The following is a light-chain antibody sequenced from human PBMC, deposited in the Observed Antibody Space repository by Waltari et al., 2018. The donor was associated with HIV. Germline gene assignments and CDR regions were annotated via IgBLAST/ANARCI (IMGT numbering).Light chain of an antibody. CDR1: STNIGSNI. Sequence: QSVLTQPPPVSGTPGQNVTIPCSGRSTNIGSNIVNWYQQVPEAAPKLLIYSNDQRPSGVPDRFSGSKSGTSASLAISGLQSADEADYYCAAWDDSLNGMFGGGTKLTV. CDR2: SND. J-gene: IGLJ3*02. CDR3: AAWDDSLNGM. V-gene: IGLV1-44*01.